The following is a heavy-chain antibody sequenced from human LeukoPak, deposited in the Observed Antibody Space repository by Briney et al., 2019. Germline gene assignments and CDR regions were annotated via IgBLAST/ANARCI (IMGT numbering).Heavy chain of an antibody. Sequence: SETLSLTCAVSGVSISGGSNYYWGWIRQSPGEGLEWIGSVYYSGSTYYNPSLKSRVTMSVDTPKNQFSLKLSSVTAADTAVYYCARHGRKSYVSWFDPWGQGYLVSVSS. CDR2: VYYSGST. CDR1: GVSISGGSNYY. V-gene: IGHV4-39*01. J-gene: IGHJ5*02. D-gene: IGHD3-10*02. CDR3: ARHGRKSYVSWFDP.